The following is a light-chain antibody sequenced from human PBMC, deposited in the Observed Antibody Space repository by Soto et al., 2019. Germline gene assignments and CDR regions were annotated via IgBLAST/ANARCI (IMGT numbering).Light chain of an antibody. CDR2: GAS. Sequence: DIQMTQSPPSLSASVGDRVTITCRASQDVSNDLGWFQQKPGKAPKRLIFGASNLESGVPSRFSGTGSGTEFILTITNLQPEDFATYYCLQHTHIWYFGQGTKVDIK. J-gene: IGKJ1*01. CDR3: LQHTHIWY. V-gene: IGKV1-17*02. CDR1: QDVSND.